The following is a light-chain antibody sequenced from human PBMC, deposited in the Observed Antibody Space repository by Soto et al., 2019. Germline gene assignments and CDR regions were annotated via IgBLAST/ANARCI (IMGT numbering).Light chain of an antibody. CDR1: QSVTSSY. CDR2: GVS. Sequence: EIVLTQSPGTVSLSPGERATLSCRASQSVTSSYLAWYQQKPGQAPRFLIYGVSSRATGIPDRFSGSGAGTDFTLTISRLEPEDFAVYYCQQYGDSPLTFGGGTKVDIK. J-gene: IGKJ4*01. CDR3: QQYGDSPLT. V-gene: IGKV3-20*01.